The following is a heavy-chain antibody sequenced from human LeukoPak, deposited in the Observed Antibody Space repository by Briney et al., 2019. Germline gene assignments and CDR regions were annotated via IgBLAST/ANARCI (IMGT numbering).Heavy chain of an antibody. V-gene: IGHV1-69*05. Sequence: ASVKVSCKASGGTFSSYAISWVRQAPGQGLEWMGGIIPIFGTANYAQKFQGRVTITTDESTSTAYMELSSLRSEDTAVYYCASNYGSGTYFDYWGQGTLVTVSS. CDR2: IIPIFGTA. CDR1: GGTFSSYA. CDR3: ASNYGSGTYFDY. J-gene: IGHJ4*02. D-gene: IGHD3-10*01.